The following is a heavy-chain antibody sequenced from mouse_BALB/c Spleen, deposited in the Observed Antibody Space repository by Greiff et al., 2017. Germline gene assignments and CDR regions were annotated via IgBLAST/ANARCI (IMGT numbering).Heavy chain of an antibody. V-gene: IGHV1S135*01. D-gene: IGHD4-1*01. J-gene: IGHJ3*01. CDR2: IDPYNGGT. CDR3: ARDELGQGFAWFSY. Sequence: VQLKQSGPELVKPGASVKVSCKASGYAFTSYNMYWVKQSHGKSLEWIGYIDPYNGGTSYNQKFKGKATLTVDKSSSTAYMHLNSLTSEDSAVYYCARDELGQGFAWFSYWGQGTLVTVSA. CDR1: GYAFTSYN.